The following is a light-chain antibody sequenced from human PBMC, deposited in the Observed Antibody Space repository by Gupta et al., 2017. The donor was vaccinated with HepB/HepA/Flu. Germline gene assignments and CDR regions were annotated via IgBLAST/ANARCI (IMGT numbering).Light chain of an antibody. CDR3: MQALQTPWT. J-gene: IGKJ1*01. Sequence: DIVMTQSPLSLHVTPGEPASISCRSSQSLLHSNGYNYLDWYLQKPGQSPQLLIYLGSNRASGVPDRFSGSGSGTDFTLKISRVEAEDVGVYYYMQALQTPWTFGQGTKVEIK. CDR2: LGS. CDR1: QSLLHSNGYNY. V-gene: IGKV2-28*01.